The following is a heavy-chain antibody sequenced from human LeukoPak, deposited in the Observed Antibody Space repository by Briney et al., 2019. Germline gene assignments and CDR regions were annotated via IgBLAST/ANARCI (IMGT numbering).Heavy chain of an antibody. J-gene: IGHJ6*02. Sequence: GSSLRLSCAASGFTFSGSDMHWVRQAPGKGLKWVAVIWHDGSIESYADSVKGRFTVSGDNSKTTLYLQMNSLRAEDTAVYYCATGPLNDYGMGDWGQGTTVTVYS. CDR3: ATGPLNDYGMGD. CDR1: GFTFSGSD. V-gene: IGHV3-33*03. CDR2: IWHDGSIE.